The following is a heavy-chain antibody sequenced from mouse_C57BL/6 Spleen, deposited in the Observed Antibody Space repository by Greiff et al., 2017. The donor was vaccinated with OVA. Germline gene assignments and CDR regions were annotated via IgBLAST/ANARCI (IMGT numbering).Heavy chain of an antibody. CDR1: GYSITSDY. Sequence: DVKLQESGPGLAKPSQTLTLTCSVTGYSITSDYWNWIRKFPGNKLEYMGYISYSCSTYYNPSLKSRISIIRDTSENKSYLLVHCVTTADAATYYCARKRVYDGSSYAMEDWGQGATVTVSP. CDR2: ISYSCST. V-gene: IGHV3-8*01. CDR3: ARKRVYDGSSYAMED. D-gene: IGHD1-1*01. J-gene: IGHJ4*01.